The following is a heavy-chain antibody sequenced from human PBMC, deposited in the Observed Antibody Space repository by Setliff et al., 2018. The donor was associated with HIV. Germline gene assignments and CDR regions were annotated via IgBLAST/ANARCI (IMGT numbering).Heavy chain of an antibody. J-gene: IGHJ4*02. CDR1: SYSISSGYY. CDR3: ARVQVSGTYPIDY. CDR2: IYHSGST. Sequence: PSETLSLTCAVSSYSISSGYYWGQIRQPPGKGLEWIGNIYHSGSTYYNPSLKSRVTISVDTSKNQFSLKLSSVTAADTAVYYCARVQVSGTYPIDYWGQGTLVTVSS. V-gene: IGHV4-38-2*01. D-gene: IGHD3-10*01.